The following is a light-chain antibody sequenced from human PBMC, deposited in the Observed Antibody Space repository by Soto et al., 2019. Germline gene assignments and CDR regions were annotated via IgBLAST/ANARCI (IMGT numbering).Light chain of an antibody. V-gene: IGKV1-9*01. CDR3: HQFNNWPWT. CDR2: SAS. CDR1: QDISSY. Sequence: VQLTQSPSFLSASVGDRLTITCLASQDISSYLAWYQQKPGKAPTLLIHSASTLHSGVPLRFSGSGSGTEFTLTISGLQPEDFAIYYCHQFNNWPWTFGQGTKVDIK. J-gene: IGKJ1*01.